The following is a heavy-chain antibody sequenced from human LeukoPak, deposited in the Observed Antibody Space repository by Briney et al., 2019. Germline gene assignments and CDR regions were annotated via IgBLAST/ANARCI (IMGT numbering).Heavy chain of an antibody. CDR2: IESDGSRT. Sequence: GGSLRLSCAASGFTFSNCWMHWVRQAPGKGLEWVSRIESDGSRTRYADSVKGRFTISRDNAKNTLYLQMNSLSAEDTAVYYCARDTYYYNSSAFYHYYYGVDVWGQGTTVTVSS. CDR3: ARDTYYYNSSAFYHYYYGVDV. J-gene: IGHJ6*02. D-gene: IGHD3-22*01. V-gene: IGHV3-74*01. CDR1: GFTFSNCW.